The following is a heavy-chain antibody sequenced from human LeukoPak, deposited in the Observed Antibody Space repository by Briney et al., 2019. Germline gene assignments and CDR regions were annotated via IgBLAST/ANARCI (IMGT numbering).Heavy chain of an antibody. CDR3: ARDIYSPPDY. J-gene: IGHJ4*02. Sequence: SETLSLTCTVSGGSISSGGYYWSWIRQPPGKGLEWIGYIYHSGSTYYNPSLKSRVTISVDRSKNQFSLKLSSVTAADTAVYYCARDIYSPPDYWGQGTLVTVSS. CDR2: IYHSGST. D-gene: IGHD4-11*01. CDR1: GGSISSGGYY. V-gene: IGHV4-30-2*01.